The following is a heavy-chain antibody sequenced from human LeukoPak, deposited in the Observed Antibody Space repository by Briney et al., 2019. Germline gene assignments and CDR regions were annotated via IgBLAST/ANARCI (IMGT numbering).Heavy chain of an antibody. Sequence: GESLKISCRGSGYSSATYWIAWVRQMPGKGLEWMGIIYPDDSDTRYSPSFQGQVTMSADKSISTAYLQWSSLKASDTAMYYCARHRTTYYYDYWGQGTLVTVSS. J-gene: IGHJ4*02. CDR2: IYPDDSDT. V-gene: IGHV5-51*01. CDR3: ARHRTTYYYDY. D-gene: IGHD1-14*01. CDR1: GYSSATYW.